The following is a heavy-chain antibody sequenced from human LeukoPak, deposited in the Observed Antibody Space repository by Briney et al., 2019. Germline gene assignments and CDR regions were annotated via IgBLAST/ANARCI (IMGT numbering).Heavy chain of an antibody. J-gene: IGHJ6*03. D-gene: IGHD3-22*01. CDR2: IYYSGST. V-gene: IGHV4-39*01. Sequence: SETLSLTCTVSGGSISSSSYYWGWIRQPPGKGLEWIGSIYYSGSTYYNPSLKSRVTISVDTSKNQFSLKLSSVTAADTAVYYCARIFYDSSGYTYYYYYYMDVWGKGTTVTISS. CDR3: ARIFYDSSGYTYYYYYYMDV. CDR1: GGSISSSSYY.